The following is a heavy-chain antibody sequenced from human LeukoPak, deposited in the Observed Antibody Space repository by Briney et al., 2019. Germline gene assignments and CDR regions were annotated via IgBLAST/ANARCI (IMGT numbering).Heavy chain of an antibody. CDR1: GFTFSSYS. CDR2: ISSSSSYI. D-gene: IGHD6-19*01. V-gene: IGHV3-21*01. J-gene: IGHJ4*02. CDR3: ARSPGGWYVDY. Sequence: GGSLRLSCAASGFTFSSYSMNWVRQAPGKGLEWVSSISSSSSYIYYADSVKGRFTISRDNSKNTLYLQMNSLRAEDTAVYYCARSPGGWYVDYWGQGTLVTVSS.